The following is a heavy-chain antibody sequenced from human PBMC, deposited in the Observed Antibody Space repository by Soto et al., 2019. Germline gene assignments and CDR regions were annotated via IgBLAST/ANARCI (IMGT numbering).Heavy chain of an antibody. CDR2: IYYSGST. CDR1: GGSISTSRYY. Sequence: QLQLQESGPGLVKPSETLSLTCTVSGGSISTSRYYWGWIRQPPGKGLEWIGSIYYSGSTYYNPSLKRRVTISADTSKNQLSLKLSSVTAADTAVYYCARLIAAAGGNRAYWVQGTLVTVSS. D-gene: IGHD6-13*01. CDR3: ARLIAAAGGNRAY. J-gene: IGHJ4*02. V-gene: IGHV4-39*01.